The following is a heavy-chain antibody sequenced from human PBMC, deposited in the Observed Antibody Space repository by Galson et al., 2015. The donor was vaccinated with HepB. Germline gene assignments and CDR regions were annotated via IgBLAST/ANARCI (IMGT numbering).Heavy chain of an antibody. J-gene: IGHJ3*02. D-gene: IGHD3-10*01. CDR2: IYPGDSDT. V-gene: IGHV5-51*01. CDR3: ASPSMVRGSPDAFDI. CDR1: GYSFTSYW. Sequence: QSGAEVKKPGESLKISCKGSGYSFTSYWIGWVRQMPGKGLEWMGIIYPGDSDTRYSPSFQGQVTISADKSISTAYLQWSSLKASDTAMYYCASPSMVRGSPDAFDIWGQGTMVTVSS.